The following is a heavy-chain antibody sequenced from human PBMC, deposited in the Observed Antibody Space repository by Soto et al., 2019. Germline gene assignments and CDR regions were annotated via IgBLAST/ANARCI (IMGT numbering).Heavy chain of an antibody. CDR3: ASCTGGSCYSGGIYYYYYGMDV. Sequence: EASVKVSCKASGGTFSSYAISWVRQAPGQGLEWMGGIIPIFGTANYAQKFQGRVTITADESTSTAYMELSSLRSEDTAVYYCASCTGGSCYSGGIYYYYYGMDVCGQGPTVTVYS. V-gene: IGHV1-69*13. D-gene: IGHD2-15*01. CDR1: GGTFSSYA. CDR2: IIPIFGTA. J-gene: IGHJ6*02.